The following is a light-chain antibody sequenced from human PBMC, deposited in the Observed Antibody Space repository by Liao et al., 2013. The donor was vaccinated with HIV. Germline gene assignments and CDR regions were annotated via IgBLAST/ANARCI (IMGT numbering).Light chain of an antibody. J-gene: IGLJ2*01. CDR1: GLGDKF. V-gene: IGLV3-1*01. CDR3: QTWDNSFVA. CDR2: EDS. Sequence: SYELTQTPSVSVSPGQTARITCSGQGLGDKFTCWFQQRPGQSPIMIIYEDSKRPSGIPERFSASNSGDTATLTISGTLPSDEAEYFCQTWDNSFVAFGGGTRLTVL.